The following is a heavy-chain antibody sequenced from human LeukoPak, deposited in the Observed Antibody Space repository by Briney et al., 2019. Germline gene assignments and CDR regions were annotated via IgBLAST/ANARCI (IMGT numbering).Heavy chain of an antibody. Sequence: AGGSLRLSCAASGFTFDNYAMHWVRQAPGKGLEWLSIISWNSGYIGYADSVKGRFTISRDNAKKSLDLQMNSLRAEDTAFYYFAQVRGTYSSGCLFDYWGQGTLVTVSS. CDR2: ISWNSGYI. V-gene: IGHV3-9*01. CDR1: GFTFDNYA. CDR3: AQVRGTYSSGCLFDY. J-gene: IGHJ4*02. D-gene: IGHD6-19*01.